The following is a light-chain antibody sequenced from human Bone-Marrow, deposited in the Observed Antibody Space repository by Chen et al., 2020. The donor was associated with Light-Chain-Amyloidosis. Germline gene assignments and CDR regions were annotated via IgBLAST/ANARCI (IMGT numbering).Light chain of an antibody. CDR3: QSADSSGTYEVI. CDR1: DLPTKY. Sequence: SCELTQPPSVSVSSGQTPRTTCPGDDLPTKYAYWYQQEPGQAPVLVIHRDTARPSGISKRFSGSSSGTTATLTISGVQAEDEADYHCQSADSSGTYEVIFGGGTKLTVL. V-gene: IGLV3-25*03. J-gene: IGLJ2*01. CDR2: RDT.